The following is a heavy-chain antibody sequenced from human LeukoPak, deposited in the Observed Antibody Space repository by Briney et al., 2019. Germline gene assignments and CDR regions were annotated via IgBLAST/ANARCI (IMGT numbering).Heavy chain of an antibody. CDR2: IYTSGST. V-gene: IGHV4-61*02. CDR3: ARASYDTSGEYDY. J-gene: IGHJ4*02. Sequence: SQTLSLTCTVSGGSISSGSYYWSWIRQPAGKGLEWIGRIYTSGSTNYKPSLKSRVTMSIDTSKDQFSLRLRSVTAADTAVYYCARASYDTSGEYDYWGQGTLVTVSS. CDR1: GGSISSGSYY. D-gene: IGHD3-22*01.